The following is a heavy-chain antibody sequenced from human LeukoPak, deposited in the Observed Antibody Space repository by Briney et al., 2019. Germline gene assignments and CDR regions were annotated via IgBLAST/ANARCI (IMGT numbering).Heavy chain of an antibody. V-gene: IGHV1-18*01. D-gene: IGHD4-17*01. J-gene: IGHJ4*02. CDR1: GYTFINYG. CDR2: VNPYNGNT. CDR3: ARAVSVTTPYFDY. Sequence: ASVKVSCKASGYTFINYGISWVRQAPGQGLEWMGWVNPYNGNTKYAQNFQGKVTMTTDTSTSTAYMTLTRLRFDDSAVYYCARAVSVTTPYFDYWGQGTLVTVSS.